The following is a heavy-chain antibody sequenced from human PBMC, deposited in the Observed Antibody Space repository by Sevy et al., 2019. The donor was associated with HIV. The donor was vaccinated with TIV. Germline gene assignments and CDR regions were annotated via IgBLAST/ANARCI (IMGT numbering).Heavy chain of an antibody. V-gene: IGHV3-7*01. D-gene: IGHD2-2*01. CDR2: IEQDGSEK. J-gene: IGHJ6*02. CDR1: GFTFSSYW. CDR3: AREGYCSSTSCYYYYCYGMDL. Sequence: GGSLRLSCAASGFTFSSYWMSWVRQAPGKELEWVANIEQDGSEKYYVDSVKGRFTISRDNAKNSLYLQMNSLRAEDTALYYCAREGYCSSTSCYYYYCYGMDLWGQGTTVTVSS.